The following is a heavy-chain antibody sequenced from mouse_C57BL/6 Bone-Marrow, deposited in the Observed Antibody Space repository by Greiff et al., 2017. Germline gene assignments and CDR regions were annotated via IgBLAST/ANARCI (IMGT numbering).Heavy chain of an antibody. V-gene: IGHV1-82*01. CDR3: ARGAIYFDY. CDR1: GYAFSSSW. Sequence: QVQLKESGPELVKPGASVKISCKASGYAFSSSWLNWVKQRPGKGLEWIGRIYPGDGDTNYNGKFKGKATMTSDKSSSTAYMQLSSLTSEDAAVYFCARGAIYFDYGGQGTTLTVSA. CDR2: IYPGDGDT. J-gene: IGHJ2*01.